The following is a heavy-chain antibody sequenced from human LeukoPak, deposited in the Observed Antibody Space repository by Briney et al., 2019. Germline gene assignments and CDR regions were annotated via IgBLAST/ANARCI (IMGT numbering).Heavy chain of an antibody. CDR1: GYTFTSYY. J-gene: IGHJ4*02. CDR3: ARERGDYYDFWSGYDSDKPPFDY. D-gene: IGHD3-3*01. CDR2: INPSGGSK. V-gene: IGHV1-46*01. Sequence: GASVKVSCKASGYTFTSYYMHWVRQAPGHGLEWMGIINPSGGSKSYAQKFQGRVTMTRDTSTSTVYMELSSLRSEDTAVYYCARERGDYYDFWSGYDSDKPPFDYWGQGTLVTVSS.